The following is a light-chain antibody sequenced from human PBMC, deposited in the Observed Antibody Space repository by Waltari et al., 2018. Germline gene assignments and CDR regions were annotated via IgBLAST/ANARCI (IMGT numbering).Light chain of an antibody. J-gene: IGLJ2*01. CDR3: ATWDNSLTDVV. Sequence: QSVLTQPPSVSAAPGQKVTIPCSGSSSNLGTYFVSWYHQLPVAAPKLLIYDNNKRPSGIPDRFSASKSGTSATLGITGLQIGDEADYYCATWDNSLTDVVFGGGTKLTVL. CDR2: DNN. V-gene: IGLV1-51*01. CDR1: SSNLGTYF.